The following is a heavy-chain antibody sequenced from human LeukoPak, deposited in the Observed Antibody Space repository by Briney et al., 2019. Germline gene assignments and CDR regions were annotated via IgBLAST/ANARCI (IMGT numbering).Heavy chain of an antibody. Sequence: GASVKVSCKASGYTFTSYGISWVRQAPGQGLEWMGWISAYNGNTNYAQKLQGRVTMTTDTSTSTAYMELRSLRSDDTAMYYCARDLIGYSNPKPPDYWGQGTLVTVSS. V-gene: IGHV1-18*01. CDR3: ARDLIGYSNPKPPDY. CDR1: GYTFTSYG. D-gene: IGHD6-13*01. CDR2: ISAYNGNT. J-gene: IGHJ4*02.